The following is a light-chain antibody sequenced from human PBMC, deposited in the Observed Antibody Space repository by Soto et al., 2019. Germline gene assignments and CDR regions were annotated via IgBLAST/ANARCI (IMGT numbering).Light chain of an antibody. CDR1: QRINTW. CDR3: QQYHTYPYT. J-gene: IGKJ2*01. CDR2: DAS. Sequence: DIQMTQSPSTLSASVGDRVTITCRASQRINTWLAWYQQKPGKAPKFLMFDASTLETGVPSRFSGSGSGTEFTLTISSLQPDDFATYFCQQYHTYPYTFGQGTKLEIK. V-gene: IGKV1-5*01.